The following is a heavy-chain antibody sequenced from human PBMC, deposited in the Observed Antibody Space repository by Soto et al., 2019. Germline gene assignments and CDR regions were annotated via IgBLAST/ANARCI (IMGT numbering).Heavy chain of an antibody. CDR2: IKKDGSQK. D-gene: IGHD6-25*01. V-gene: IGHV3-7*01. CDR3: VKEIASAQ. CDR1: GFTFSNYW. Sequence: EVQLVESGGGLVQPGGSLRLSCETSGFTFSNYWITWVRQAPGKGLEWVANIKKDGSQKNFVDSVKGRFTISRDNAKNSLYLQMDSLRVEHTAIYYCVKEIASAQWGQGTLVTVSS. J-gene: IGHJ4*02.